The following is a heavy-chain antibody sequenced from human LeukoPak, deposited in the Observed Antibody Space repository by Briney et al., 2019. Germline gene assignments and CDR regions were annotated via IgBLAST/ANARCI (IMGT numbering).Heavy chain of an antibody. CDR2: INPNSGGT. V-gene: IGHV1-2*02. CDR3: ARAGSNYYASGSH. D-gene: IGHD3-10*01. Sequence: ASVKISCKASGYTFTSYYLHWVRQAPGQGLEWMGWINPNSGGTNYALKFQGRVTMTRDTSISTAYMDLSRLRSDDTAVYYCARAGSNYYASGSHWGQGTLVTVSS. CDR1: GYTFTSYY. J-gene: IGHJ4*02.